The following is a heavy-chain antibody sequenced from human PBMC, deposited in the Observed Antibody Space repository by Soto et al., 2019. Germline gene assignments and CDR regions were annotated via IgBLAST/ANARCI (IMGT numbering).Heavy chain of an antibody. CDR3: WGDGGRHSGGIDY. D-gene: IGHD1-26*01. J-gene: IGHJ4*02. V-gene: IGHV1-69*01. CDR2: IIPIFGTA. Sequence: QVQLVQSGAEVKKPGSSVKVSCKASGGTFSSYSINWVRQAPGQGLEWMGEIIPIFGTANYAQKFQGRVTITADESPRTAYLGLSSLRSGDPAVYFCWGDGGRHSGGIDYWGQGTLVTVSS. CDR1: GGTFSSYS.